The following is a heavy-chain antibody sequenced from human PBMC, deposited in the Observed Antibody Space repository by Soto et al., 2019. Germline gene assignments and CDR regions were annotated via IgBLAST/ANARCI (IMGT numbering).Heavy chain of an antibody. D-gene: IGHD3-10*01. CDR2: INPILSMS. CDR1: GDTFNFYS. J-gene: IGHJ4*02. CDR3: ATSYGSGYRAFDS. V-gene: IGHV1-69*02. Sequence: QVQLVQPGADVQRPGSSVRVSCKASGDTFNFYSINWVRQAPGLGLQWMGRINPILSMSNYAPRFQGRVTMTADKSTSTAYMELSSLRSEDTAMYYCATSYGSGYRAFDSWGQGALVTVSS.